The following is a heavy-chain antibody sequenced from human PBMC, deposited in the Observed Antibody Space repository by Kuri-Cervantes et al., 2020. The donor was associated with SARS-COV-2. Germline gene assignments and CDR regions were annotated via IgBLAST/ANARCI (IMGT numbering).Heavy chain of an antibody. CDR3: ARDGNPSSGWYYYYYGMDV. D-gene: IGHD6-19*01. CDR2: IIPIFGTA. V-gene: IGHV1-69*06. CDR1: GGTFSSYA. Sequence: SVKVSCKASGGTFSSYAISWVRQAPGQGLERMGGIIPIFGTANYAQKFQGRVTITADKSTSTAYMELRSLRSDDTAVYYCARDGNPSSGWYYYYYGMDVWGQGPTVTVSS. J-gene: IGHJ6*02.